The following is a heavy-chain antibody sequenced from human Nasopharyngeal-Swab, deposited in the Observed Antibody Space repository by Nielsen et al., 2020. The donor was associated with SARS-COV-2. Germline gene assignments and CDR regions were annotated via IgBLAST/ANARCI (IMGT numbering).Heavy chain of an antibody. V-gene: IGHV2-70*11. J-gene: IGHJ4*02. CDR2: IDWDDDK. Sequence: SDPTLVKPTQTLTLTCTFSGFSLSTSGMCVSWIRQPPGKALEWLARIDWDDDKYYSTSLKTRLTISKDTSKNQVVLTMTNMDPVDTATYYCARSYSSGWYGGYFDYWGQGTLVTVSS. CDR3: ARSYSSGWYGGYFDY. D-gene: IGHD6-19*01. CDR1: GFSLSTSGMC.